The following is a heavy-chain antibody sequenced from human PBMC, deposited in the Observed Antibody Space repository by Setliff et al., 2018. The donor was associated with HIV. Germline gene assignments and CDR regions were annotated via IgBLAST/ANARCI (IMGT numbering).Heavy chain of an antibody. CDR2: IYHTGKT. J-gene: IGHJ5*02. Sequence: SETLSLTCSVSGGSISDNKYYWRWIRQPPGKGLEWTGSIYHTGKTYYNSALKNRLTISVDTSKNQFSLELRSVTAADTAVYYCASRVYYYDESRILREEGFVPWGQGTLVTVSS. D-gene: IGHD3-22*01. V-gene: IGHV4-39*01. CDR1: GGSISDNKYY. CDR3: ASRVYYYDESRILREEGFVP.